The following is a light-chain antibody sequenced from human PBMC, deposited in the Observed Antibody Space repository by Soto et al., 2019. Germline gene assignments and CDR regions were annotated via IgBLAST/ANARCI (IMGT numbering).Light chain of an antibody. Sequence: EIVLTQSPATLSLSPGERATLSCGASQSISSSYLAWYQQKPGLAPRLLIYDASTRATGTPDRFSGSGSGTDITITVSRQEPEDFAVYSWQQYGNLPPNKFGQGTKLAIK. V-gene: IGKV3D-20*01. CDR1: QSISSSY. CDR3: QQYGNLPPNK. J-gene: IGKJ2*01. CDR2: DAS.